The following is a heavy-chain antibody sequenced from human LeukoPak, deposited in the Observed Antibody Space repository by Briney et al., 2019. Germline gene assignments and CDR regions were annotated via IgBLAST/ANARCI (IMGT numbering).Heavy chain of an antibody. CDR2: ISSGSSYI. CDR1: GFTFSNYG. J-gene: IGHJ4*02. D-gene: IGHD3-22*01. Sequence: PGGSLRLSCAASGFTFSNYGMNWVRQAPGKGLEWVSSISSGSSYIYYADSVKGRFTISRDNAKNSLYLQMNSLRAEDTAVYYCAGTFSDYDSSGYYYTLDYWGQGTLVTVSS. CDR3: AGTFSDYDSSGYYYTLDY. V-gene: IGHV3-21*01.